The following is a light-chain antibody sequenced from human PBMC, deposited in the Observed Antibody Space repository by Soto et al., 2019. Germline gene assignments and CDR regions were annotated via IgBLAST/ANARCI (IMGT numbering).Light chain of an antibody. CDR3: QQGHNWPIT. CDR2: SAS. J-gene: IGKJ2*01. CDR1: QSISTE. V-gene: IGKV3-15*01. Sequence: EIAMTQSPATLSVSPGERATLSCRASQSISTELAWYQQIPGQPPRLLIYSASTRATDVPARFTGSWSGSDFSLTINGLQSEDFAIYYCQQGHNWPITFGQGTRLEI.